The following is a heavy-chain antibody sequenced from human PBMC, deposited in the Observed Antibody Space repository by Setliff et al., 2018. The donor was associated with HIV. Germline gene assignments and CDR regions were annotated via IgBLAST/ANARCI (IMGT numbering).Heavy chain of an antibody. CDR1: GYTFTSYY. D-gene: IGHD2-2*01. J-gene: IGHJ5*02. Sequence: ASVKVSCKASGYTFTSYYMHWVRQAPGQGLEWMGIINPSGGSTSYAQKFQGRVTMTRDTSTSTVYMELSSPRSEDTAVYYCARVAGYCSSTSCSKPYDHWGQGTLVTVSS. V-gene: IGHV1-46*01. CDR2: INPSGGST. CDR3: ARVAGYCSSTSCSKPYDH.